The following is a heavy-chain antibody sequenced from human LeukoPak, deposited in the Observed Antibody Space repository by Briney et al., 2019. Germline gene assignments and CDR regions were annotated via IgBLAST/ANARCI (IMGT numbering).Heavy chain of an antibody. CDR1: GGTFSSYA. CDR3: ARGGWWPRVNGAFDI. V-gene: IGHV1-69*05. Sequence: ASVRVSCKASGGTFSSYAISWVRQAPGQGLEWMGGIIPIFGTANYAQKFQGRVTITTDESTSTAYMELSSLRSEDTAVYYCARGGWWPRVNGAFDIWGQGTMVTVSS. D-gene: IGHD2-15*01. J-gene: IGHJ3*02. CDR2: IIPIFGTA.